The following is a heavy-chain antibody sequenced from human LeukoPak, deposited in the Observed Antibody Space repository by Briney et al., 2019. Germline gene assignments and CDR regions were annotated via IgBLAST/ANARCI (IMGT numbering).Heavy chain of an antibody. CDR3: ARGVYYYDSSAYYSSY. CDR1: GYTLTELS. D-gene: IGHD3-22*01. CDR2: FDPEDGET. V-gene: IGHV1-24*01. Sequence: ASVKVSCKVSGYTLTELSMHWVRQAPGKGLEWMGGFDPEDGETIYAQKFQGRVTMTEDTSTDTAYMELSSLRSEDTAVYYCARGVYYYDSSAYYSSYWGQGTLVTVSS. J-gene: IGHJ4*02.